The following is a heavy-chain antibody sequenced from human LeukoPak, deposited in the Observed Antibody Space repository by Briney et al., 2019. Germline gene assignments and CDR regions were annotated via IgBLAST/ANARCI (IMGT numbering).Heavy chain of an antibody. J-gene: IGHJ4*02. CDR1: GGSISSSNW. CDR2: IYHSGST. Sequence: KPSGTLSLTCAVSGGSISSSNWWSGVRRPPGKGREGIGEIYHSGSTNYNRPLKPRVTISVDKSKNQFSLKLSSVTAAAMAVYYCASNYCSGGSCYLVWGQGTLVTVSS. V-gene: IGHV4-4*02. D-gene: IGHD2-15*01. CDR3: ASNYCSGGSCYLV.